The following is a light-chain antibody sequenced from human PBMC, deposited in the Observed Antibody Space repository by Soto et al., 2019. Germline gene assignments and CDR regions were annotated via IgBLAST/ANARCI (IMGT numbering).Light chain of an antibody. CDR1: QGIRNE. CDR2: AAS. Sequence: ATQMTQSPSSLSASVGDTVTITCRASQGIRNELAWYQQAPGKAPKLLIYAASRVQSGVPSRFSGSGSDTDFTLTISSLQPEDFATYYCLQDVDYPRTFGQGTKVEI. V-gene: IGKV1-6*01. CDR3: LQDVDYPRT. J-gene: IGKJ1*01.